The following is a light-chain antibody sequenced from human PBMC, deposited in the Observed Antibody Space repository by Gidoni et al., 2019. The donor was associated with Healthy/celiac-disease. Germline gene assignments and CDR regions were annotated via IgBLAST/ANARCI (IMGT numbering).Light chain of an antibody. CDR1: QSLLHSNGYNY. CDR2: LGS. J-gene: IGKJ1*01. V-gene: IGKV2-28*01. Sequence: DIVMPQSPLSLPVTPGEPASISCRSSQSLLHSNGYNYLDWYLQKQGQSPQLLIYLGSNRASGVPDRLSGSGSGTDFTLKISRVEAEDVGVYYCMQALQTPRTFGQGTKVEIK. CDR3: MQALQTPRT.